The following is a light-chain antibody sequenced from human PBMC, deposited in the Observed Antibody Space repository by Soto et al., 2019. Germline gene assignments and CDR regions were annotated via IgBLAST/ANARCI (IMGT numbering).Light chain of an antibody. CDR3: QQSFISPFT. J-gene: IGKJ5*01. CDR1: QSVSHTS. CDR2: DAS. V-gene: IGKV3-20*01. Sequence: ELVLTQSPGTLSLSPGERATLSCRASQSVSHTSLAWFQKKPGPAPRLLLYDASTRDTGIPDKLGGSGSGTDFTLNISRLEPEDLAVCFCQQSFISPFTFGHGTRWQI.